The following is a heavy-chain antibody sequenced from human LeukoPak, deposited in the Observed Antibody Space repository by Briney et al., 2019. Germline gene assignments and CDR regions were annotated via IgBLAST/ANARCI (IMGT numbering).Heavy chain of an antibody. CDR1: GGTFSSYA. D-gene: IGHD4-23*01. V-gene: IGHV1-69*01. CDR2: IIPIFGTA. CDR3: AREGGVESTVVTPGFSAFDI. J-gene: IGHJ3*02. Sequence: ASVKVSCKASGGTFSSYAISWVRQAPGQGLEWMGGIIPIFGTANYAQKFQGRVTITADESTSTAYMELSSLRSEDTAVYYCAREGGVESTVVTPGFSAFDIWGQGTMVTVSS.